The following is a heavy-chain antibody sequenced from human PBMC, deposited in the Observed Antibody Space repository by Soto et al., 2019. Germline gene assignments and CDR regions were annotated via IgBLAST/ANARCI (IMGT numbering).Heavy chain of an antibody. CDR1: GGSISSSSYY. D-gene: IGHD6-13*01. CDR2: IYYSGST. CDR3: ARRSPLAAAGTPFDY. J-gene: IGHJ4*02. Sequence: PSETLSLTCTVSGGSISSSSYYWGWIRQPPGKGLEWIGSIYYSGSTYYNPSLKSRVTISVDTSKNQFSLKLSSVTAADTAVYYCARRSPLAAAGTPFDYWGQGTLVTVSS. V-gene: IGHV4-39*01.